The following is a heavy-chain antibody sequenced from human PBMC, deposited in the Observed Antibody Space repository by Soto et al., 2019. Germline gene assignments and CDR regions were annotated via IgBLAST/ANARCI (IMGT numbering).Heavy chain of an antibody. Sequence: HLGGSLRLSCAASGFTVSSNYMSWVRQAPGKGLEWVSVIYSGGSTYYADSVKGRFTISRDNSKNTLYLQMNSLRAEDTAVYYCARDMYSSSWYYFDYWGQGTLVTVSS. D-gene: IGHD6-13*01. V-gene: IGHV3-53*01. CDR1: GFTVSSNY. CDR3: ARDMYSSSWYYFDY. CDR2: IYSGGST. J-gene: IGHJ4*02.